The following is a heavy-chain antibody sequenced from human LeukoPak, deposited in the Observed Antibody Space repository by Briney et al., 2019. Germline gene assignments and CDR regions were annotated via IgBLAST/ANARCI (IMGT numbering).Heavy chain of an antibody. CDR3: ARGREDIYDSSGSGSNFDY. CDR1: GFTFSSYC. CDR2: IKHDGGQK. D-gene: IGHD3-22*01. V-gene: IGHV3-7*01. Sequence: GGSLRLSCEASGFTFSSYCMSLVRQAPGKGLEWVASIKHDGGQKYYVDSVKGRFDISRDNAKNSLSLQMNGLRAEDTAVYYCARGREDIYDSSGSGSNFDYWGQGTLVTVSS. J-gene: IGHJ4*02.